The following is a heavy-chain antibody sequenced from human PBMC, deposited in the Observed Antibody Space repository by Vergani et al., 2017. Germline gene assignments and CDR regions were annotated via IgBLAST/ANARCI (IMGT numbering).Heavy chain of an antibody. CDR2: IYWDDDK. V-gene: IGHV2-5*02. CDR3: AHRGLYGAESNYFDY. J-gene: IGHJ4*02. Sequence: QITLKESGPTLVQPTQTLTLTCTFSGFSLSTSGMGLGWLRPATGKVLEWLALIYWDDDKRYSRSLNSSLTNTKDTAKNQVVLTMTNMDPVDTATYYCAHRGLYGAESNYFDYWGQGTLVTVSS. CDR1: GFSLSTSGMG. D-gene: IGHD3-10*01.